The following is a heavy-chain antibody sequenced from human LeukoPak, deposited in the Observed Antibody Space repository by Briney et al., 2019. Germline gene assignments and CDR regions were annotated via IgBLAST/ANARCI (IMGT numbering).Heavy chain of an antibody. CDR1: GGPTSNSF. CDR2: IYTDGST. D-gene: IGHD2-15*01. CDR3: ARAPSGCGGTCAFDY. J-gene: IGHJ4*02. V-gene: IGHV4-4*07. Sequence: PSETLSLTCTVSGGPTSNSFWSWIRQPAGKGLEWIGRIYTDGSTNSNPSLRSRLTMSLDTSKNQFSLKLTSVTAADTAVYFCARAPSGCGGTCAFDYWGQGTLVTVSS.